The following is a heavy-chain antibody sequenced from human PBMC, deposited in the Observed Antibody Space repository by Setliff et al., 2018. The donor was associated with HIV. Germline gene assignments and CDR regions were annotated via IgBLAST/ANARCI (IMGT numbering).Heavy chain of an antibody. D-gene: IGHD2-2*01. V-gene: IGHV4-31*03. J-gene: IGHJ4*02. CDR1: GDSISSGDYY. CDR2: INYSGNT. Sequence: SETLSLTCTVSGDSISSGDYYWSWVRHHPGKGLEWIGYINYSGNTYYDPSLKSRLNISVDTSKNQFSLRLSSVTATDTAVYYCARALGYCSTTSCYAEYFDYWGQGTLVTV. CDR3: ARALGYCSTTSCYAEYFDY.